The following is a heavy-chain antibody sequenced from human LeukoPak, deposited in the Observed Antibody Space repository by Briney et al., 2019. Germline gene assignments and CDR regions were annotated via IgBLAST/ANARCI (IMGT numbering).Heavy chain of an antibody. CDR1: GFTFSYHA. D-gene: IGHD6-19*01. CDR3: ARDSSGWHVVPYNWFDP. CDR2: IRGNGART. Sequence: GGSLRLSCAASGFTFSYHAMHWVRQGPGKGLEYVSTIRGNGARTSYANSVKGRFTISRDNSKNTLYLQMGSLRAEDMAVYYCARDSSGWHVVPYNWFDPWGQGTLVTVSS. V-gene: IGHV3-64*01. J-gene: IGHJ5*02.